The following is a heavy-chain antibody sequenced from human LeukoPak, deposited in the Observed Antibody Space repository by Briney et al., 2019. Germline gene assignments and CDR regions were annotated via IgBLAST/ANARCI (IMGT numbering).Heavy chain of an antibody. Sequence: SETLSLTCTVSGGSISSYYWSWIRQPAGKGLEGIGRIYTSGSTNYNPSLKSRVTMSVDTSKNQFSLKLSSVTAADTAVYYCARVWAYAYGAEWGDAFDIWGHGTMVTVSS. CDR2: IYTSGST. J-gene: IGHJ3*02. CDR1: GGSISSYY. V-gene: IGHV4-4*07. D-gene: IGHD4-17*01. CDR3: ARVWAYAYGAEWGDAFDI.